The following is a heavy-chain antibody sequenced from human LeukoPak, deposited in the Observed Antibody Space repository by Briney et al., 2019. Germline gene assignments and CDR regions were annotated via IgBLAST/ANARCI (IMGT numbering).Heavy chain of an antibody. J-gene: IGHJ4*02. D-gene: IGHD6-19*01. CDR1: RYSISSNDW. CDR3: ARGSGWYPDY. CDR2: IYYSGST. Sequence: SDTLSLTCAVSRYSISSNDWWGWIRQPPGKGLEWIGYIYYSGSTNYNPSLKSRVTISVDTSKNQFSLKLSSVTAADTAVYYCARGSGWYPDYWGQGTLVTVSS. V-gene: IGHV4-28*03.